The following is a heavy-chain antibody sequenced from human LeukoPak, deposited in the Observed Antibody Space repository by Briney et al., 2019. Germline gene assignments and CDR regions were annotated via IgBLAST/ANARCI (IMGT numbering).Heavy chain of an antibody. V-gene: IGHV1-8*01. CDR1: GYPFTTYD. J-gene: IGHJ2*01. CDR3: ARISDHNWYFDL. Sequence: ASVKVSCKASGYPFTTYDINWVRKATGQGLEWMGWMNPSSGYTGYSQKFQGRVTMTRNTSITTAYMELSSLRSEDTAVYYCARISDHNWYFDLWGRGTLVAVSS. D-gene: IGHD1-14*01. CDR2: MNPSSGYT.